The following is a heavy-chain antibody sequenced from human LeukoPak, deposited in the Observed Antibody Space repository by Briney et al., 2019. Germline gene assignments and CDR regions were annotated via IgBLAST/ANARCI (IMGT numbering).Heavy chain of an antibody. J-gene: IGHJ3*02. CDR1: GGSISSSNW. Sequence: SETLSLTCAVSGGSISSSNWWSWVRQPPGKGLEWIGEIYHSGSTNYNPSLKSRVTISVDKSKNQFSLKLSSVTAADTAVYYCARSLQHQDDAFDIWGQGTMVTVSS. D-gene: IGHD1-1*01. V-gene: IGHV4-4*02. CDR3: ARSLQHQDDAFDI. CDR2: IYHSGST.